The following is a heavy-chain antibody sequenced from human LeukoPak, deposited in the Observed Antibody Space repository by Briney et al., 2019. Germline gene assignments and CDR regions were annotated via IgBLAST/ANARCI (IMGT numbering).Heavy chain of an antibody. CDR2: ISPKSGRG. D-gene: IGHD3-9*01. Sequence: ASVTVSCKASGYTFSNYAISWVRQAPGQGLEWMGWISPKSGRGSYANNFQGRVTMTTDTSTSTVYMELTSLTSDDTAVYYCARDVVTDYYWWFDPWGQGTLVTVSS. CDR1: GYTFSNYA. CDR3: ARDVVTDYYWWFDP. J-gene: IGHJ5*02. V-gene: IGHV1-18*04.